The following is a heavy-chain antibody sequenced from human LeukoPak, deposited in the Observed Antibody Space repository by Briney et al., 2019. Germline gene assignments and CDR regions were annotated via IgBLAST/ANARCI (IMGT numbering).Heavy chain of an antibody. J-gene: IGHJ4*02. CDR2: ISSSSTI. D-gene: IGHD3-22*01. CDR1: GFTFISYS. Sequence: TGGSLRLSCAASGFTFISYSMNWVRQAPGKGLEWVSYISSSSTIYYADSVKGRFTISRDNAKNSLYLQMNSLRAEDTAVYYCARAAYDRRLDYWGQGTLVTVSS. V-gene: IGHV3-48*04. CDR3: ARAAYDRRLDY.